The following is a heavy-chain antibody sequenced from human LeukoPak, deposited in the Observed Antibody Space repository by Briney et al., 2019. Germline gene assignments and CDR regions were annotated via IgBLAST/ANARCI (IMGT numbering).Heavy chain of an antibody. J-gene: IGHJ4*02. CDR3: ARDAGYCSSTSCYGVFDY. CDR2: IYSGGST. Sequence: PSGACLRLSCAVSGFTVSSNYMSWVRQHPGEGLEWLSVIYSGGSTSYADSVKGRFTISRDNSKNTLYLQMNSLRAEDTAVYYCARDAGYCSSTSCYGVFDYWGQGTLVTVSS. D-gene: IGHD2-2*01. CDR1: GFTVSSNY. V-gene: IGHV3-53*01.